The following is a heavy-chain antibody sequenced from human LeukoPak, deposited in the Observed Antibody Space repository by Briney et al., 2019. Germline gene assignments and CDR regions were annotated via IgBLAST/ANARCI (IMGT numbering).Heavy chain of an antibody. D-gene: IGHD2-8*02. Sequence: ASVKVSCKASGYTFARYGITWVRQAPGQGLEWMGWISAYNGDTKFAQHLQDRVTLTTDASTGTAYMEMRSLTSDDTALYYCARDTALLTTPGGLDYWGRGTLVTVSS. CDR2: ISAYNGDT. J-gene: IGHJ4*02. CDR1: GYTFARYG. CDR3: ARDTALLTTPGGLDY. V-gene: IGHV1-18*01.